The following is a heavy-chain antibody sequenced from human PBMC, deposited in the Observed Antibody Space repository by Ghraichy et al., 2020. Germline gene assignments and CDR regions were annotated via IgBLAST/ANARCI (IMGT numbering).Heavy chain of an antibody. D-gene: IGHD1-26*01. CDR2: IYSGGST. V-gene: IGHV3-53*01. J-gene: IGHJ6*02. Sequence: GESLNISCAASGFTVNSNHMSWVRQAPGKGLEWVSIIYSGGSTYYADSVKGRFTISRDNSRNTLYLQMNSLRAEDTAVYYCARQTRELLRPYHYYGMDVWGQGTTVTVSS. CDR3: ARQTRELLRPYHYYGMDV. CDR1: GFTVNSNH.